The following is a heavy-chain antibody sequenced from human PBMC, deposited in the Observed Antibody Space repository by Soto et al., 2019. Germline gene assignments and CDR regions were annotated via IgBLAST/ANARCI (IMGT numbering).Heavy chain of an antibody. CDR3: ARVMCSYCQRDAFDS. Sequence: QVQLVQSGAEVKKPGSSVKVSCKASGGSFSSYAISWVRQAPGQGLEWMGGIIHILGTANYAQKFQGRVTITADESTSTADMELSSLRSEDTAVYDCARVMCSYCQRDAFDSWGQGTLVTVSS. J-gene: IGHJ4*02. D-gene: IGHD5-18*01. CDR1: GGSFSSYA. V-gene: IGHV1-69*11. CDR2: IIHILGTA.